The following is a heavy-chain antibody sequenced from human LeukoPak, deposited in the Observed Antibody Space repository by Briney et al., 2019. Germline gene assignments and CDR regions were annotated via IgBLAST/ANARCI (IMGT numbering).Heavy chain of an antibody. CDR3: ARSLNSWFDP. Sequence: ASVTVSFKSSGCTFSSYAISWVRQAPGQGLEWMGGIIPIFGTANYAQKFQGRGTITTDESTRTAYMELSSLRSEDTGVYYCARSLNSWFDPWGQGTLVTVSS. J-gene: IGHJ5*02. CDR1: GCTFSSYA. CDR2: IIPIFGTA. V-gene: IGHV1-69*05. D-gene: IGHD2/OR15-2a*01.